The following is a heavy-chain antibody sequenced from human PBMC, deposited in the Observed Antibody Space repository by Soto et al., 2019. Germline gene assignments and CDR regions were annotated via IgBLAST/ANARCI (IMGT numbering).Heavy chain of an antibody. V-gene: IGHV1-69*06. CDR2: IIPVFGTP. J-gene: IGHJ4*02. D-gene: IGHD6-13*01. CDR3: ARGGALSTSWYWGDGLDS. CDR1: GYTFFTYG. Sequence: SVKVSCKASGYTFFTYGITWVRQAPVQGLEWMGGIIPVFGTPTYAQKFQGRLTISADKSTNTSSLELRSLRSEDTAVYYCARGGALSTSWYWGDGLDSWGQGTQVTV.